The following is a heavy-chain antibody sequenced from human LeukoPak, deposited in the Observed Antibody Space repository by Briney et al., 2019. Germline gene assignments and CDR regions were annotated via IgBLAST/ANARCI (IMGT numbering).Heavy chain of an antibody. CDR2: IKHYGSEK. J-gene: IGHJ6*03. Sequence: PGGSLRLSCAASGFSFSIYWMSWVRQAPGKGLEWVANIKHYGSEKDYGDSVKGRFIISRDNAKNSLYLQMNSLRAEDTAVYYCAKGPWIQLWFHYYYYYYMDVWGKGTTVTISS. D-gene: IGHD5-18*01. V-gene: IGHV3-7*01. CDR1: GFSFSIYW. CDR3: AKGPWIQLWFHYYYYYYMDV.